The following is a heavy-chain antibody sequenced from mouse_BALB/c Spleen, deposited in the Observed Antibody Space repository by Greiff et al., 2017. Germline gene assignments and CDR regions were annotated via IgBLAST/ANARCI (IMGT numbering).Heavy chain of an antibody. Sequence: QVQLKVSGPELVKPGASVRISCKASGYTFTSYYIHWVKQRPGQGLEWIGWIYPGNVNTKYNETFKGKATLTADKSSSTAYMQLSSLTSEDSAVYCCAREYDYDLFAYWGQGTLVTVSA. J-gene: IGHJ3*01. CDR1: GYTFTSYY. D-gene: IGHD2-4*01. CDR2: IYPGNVNT. CDR3: AREYDYDLFAY. V-gene: IGHV1S56*01.